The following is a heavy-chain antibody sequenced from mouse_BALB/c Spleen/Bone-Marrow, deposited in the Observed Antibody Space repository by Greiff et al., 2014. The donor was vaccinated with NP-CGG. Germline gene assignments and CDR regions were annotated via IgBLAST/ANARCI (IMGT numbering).Heavy chain of an antibody. CDR2: TLPGSGST. Sequence: LVESGAELMKPGASVKISCKATGYTFSSYWIEWVKQRPGHGLEWIGETLPGSGSTNYNEKFKGKATFTADTSSNTAYMQLSSLTSEDFAVYYCARWGSFAYWGQGTLVTVSA. CDR3: ARWGSFAY. CDR1: GYTFSSYW. D-gene: IGHD1-1*01. J-gene: IGHJ3*01. V-gene: IGHV1-9*01.